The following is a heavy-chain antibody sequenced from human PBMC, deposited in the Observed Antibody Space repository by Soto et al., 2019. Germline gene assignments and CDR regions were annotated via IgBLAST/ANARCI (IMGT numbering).Heavy chain of an antibody. D-gene: IGHD3-3*01. V-gene: IGHV3-21*01. CDR1: GFPFSSYS. Sequence: GGSLRLSCAASGFPFSSYSMNWVRQAPGKGLEWVSSISSSSSYIYYADSVKGRFTISRDNAKNSLYLQMNSLRAEDTAVYYCARDLTIFGVVTQYYYYGMDVWGQGTTVTVSS. CDR2: ISSSSSYI. CDR3: ARDLTIFGVVTQYYYYGMDV. J-gene: IGHJ6*02.